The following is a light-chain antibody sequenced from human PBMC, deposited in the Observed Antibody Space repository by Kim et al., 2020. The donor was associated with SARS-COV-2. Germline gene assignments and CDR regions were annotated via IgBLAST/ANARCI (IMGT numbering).Light chain of an antibody. CDR2: GKN. CDR1: SLRSYY. Sequence: SSELTQDPAVSVALGRTVRSTCQGDSLRSYYAIWYQQKPGQAPVLVIYGKNNRPSGIPDRFSGSNSGNTASFTITGAPSEDEADCYCNSRDSSGNHMVFG. V-gene: IGLV3-19*01. J-gene: IGLJ3*02. CDR3: NSRDSSGNHMV.